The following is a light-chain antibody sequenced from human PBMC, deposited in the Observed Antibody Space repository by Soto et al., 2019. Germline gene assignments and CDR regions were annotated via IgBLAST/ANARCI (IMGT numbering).Light chain of an antibody. CDR2: KAS. V-gene: IGKV1-5*03. J-gene: IGKJ2*01. CDR3: QRSNSFLYT. Sequence: DIQMTQSPSSLSAFVGDRVTITCRASQSISSWLAWYQQKPGKAPKLLIYKASSLESGVPSRFSGNGSGTEFTPTISSLQPDDSATYYCQRSNSFLYTFGQGNKLAI. CDR1: QSISSW.